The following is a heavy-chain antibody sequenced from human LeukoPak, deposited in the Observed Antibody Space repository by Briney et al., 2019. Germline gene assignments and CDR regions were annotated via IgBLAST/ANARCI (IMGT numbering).Heavy chain of an antibody. J-gene: IGHJ4*02. Sequence: PSETLSLTCAVYGGSFSGYYWSWIRQPPGKGLEWIGEINHSGSTNYNPSLKSRVTISVDTSKNQFSLKLSSVTAADTAVYYCARDPDSYCSGGSCYSGFHYFDYWGQGTLVTVSS. D-gene: IGHD2-15*01. V-gene: IGHV4-34*01. CDR2: INHSGST. CDR1: GGSFSGYY. CDR3: ARDPDSYCSGGSCYSGFHYFDY.